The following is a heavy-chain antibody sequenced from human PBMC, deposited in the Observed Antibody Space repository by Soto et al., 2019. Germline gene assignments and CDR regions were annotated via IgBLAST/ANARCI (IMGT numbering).Heavy chain of an antibody. J-gene: IGHJ6*02. D-gene: IGHD5-18*01. V-gene: IGHV3-30*18. CDR2: ISYDGSNK. Sequence: PGGSLRLSCAASAFTISSYGMHWVRQAPGKGLEWVAVISYDGSNKYYADSVKGRSTISRDNSKNTLYLQMNSLRAEDTAVYYCAKDFWSYGYNYYGMDVWGQGTTVTVSS. CDR1: AFTISSYG. CDR3: AKDFWSYGYNYYGMDV.